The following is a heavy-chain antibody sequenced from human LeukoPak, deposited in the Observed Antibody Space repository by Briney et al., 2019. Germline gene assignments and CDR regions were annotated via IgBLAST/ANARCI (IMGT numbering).Heavy chain of an antibody. J-gene: IGHJ3*02. Sequence: GGSLRLSCAASGFTFSAYEMNWVRQAPGKGLEWVSYIGSSGSTVYYADSVKGRFTISRDNAKNSLYMQMEGLRDEDTAIYYCARDTLEYSNSPDALDIWGQGTMVTVSS. CDR1: GFTFSAYE. CDR2: IGSSGSTV. V-gene: IGHV3-48*03. CDR3: ARDTLEYSNSPDALDI. D-gene: IGHD4-23*01.